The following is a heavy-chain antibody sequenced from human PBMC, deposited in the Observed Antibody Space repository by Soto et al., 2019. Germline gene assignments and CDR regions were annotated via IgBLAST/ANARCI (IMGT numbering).Heavy chain of an antibody. Sequence: GGSLRLSCAASAFTFSSFGMHWVRQAPGKGLEWVAVISDDGSNENYADSVKGRFTISRDNSKNTLYLQMNSLRAEDTAVYYCARELTTVGSSWFDPWGQGTLVTVSS. CDR3: ARELTTVGSSWFDP. CDR1: AFTFSSFG. J-gene: IGHJ5*02. V-gene: IGHV3-30*03. CDR2: ISDDGSNE. D-gene: IGHD4-17*01.